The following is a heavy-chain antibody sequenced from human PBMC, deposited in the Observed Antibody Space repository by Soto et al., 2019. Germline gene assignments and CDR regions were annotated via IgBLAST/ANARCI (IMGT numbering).Heavy chain of an antibody. CDR3: ARGRGLLLWFREFPFGY. Sequence: SETLSLTCAVYGGSFSGYYWSWIRQPPGKGLEWIGEINHSGSTNYNPSLKSRVTISVDTSKNQFSLKLSSVTAADTAVYYCARGRGLLLWFREFPFGYWGQGTLVT. J-gene: IGHJ4*02. CDR1: GGSFSGYY. CDR2: INHSGST. V-gene: IGHV4-34*01. D-gene: IGHD3-10*01.